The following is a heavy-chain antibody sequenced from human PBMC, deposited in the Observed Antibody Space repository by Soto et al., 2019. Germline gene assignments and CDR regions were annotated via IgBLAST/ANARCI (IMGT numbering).Heavy chain of an antibody. D-gene: IGHD6-19*01. Sequence: QVQLVQSGAEVKKPGSSVKVSCKASGGTFSSNAISWVRQAPGQGLEWMGGIIPIFGTANYAQKFQGRVTITADESTSTAYMELSILRSQDTAVYYCARTAAVAVLTAHVYWGQGTLVTVSS. J-gene: IGHJ4*02. CDR3: ARTAAVAVLTAHVY. V-gene: IGHV1-69*01. CDR2: IIPIFGTA. CDR1: GGTFSSNA.